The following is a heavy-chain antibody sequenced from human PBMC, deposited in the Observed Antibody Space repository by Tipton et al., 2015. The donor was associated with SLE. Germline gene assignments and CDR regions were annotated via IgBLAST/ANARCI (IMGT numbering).Heavy chain of an antibody. D-gene: IGHD6-6*01. CDR3: ARGPRPTDAFDV. V-gene: IGHV3-66*02. CDR2: IYTGGNT. Sequence: GSLRLSCAAAGFTVSRNYMSWVRQAPGKGLEWVSVIYTGGNTYYADSVKGRFTISRDNSKNTLYLQVNGLRSEDTAVYFCARGPRPTDAFDVWGQGTMVTVSS. CDR1: GFTVSRNY. J-gene: IGHJ3*01.